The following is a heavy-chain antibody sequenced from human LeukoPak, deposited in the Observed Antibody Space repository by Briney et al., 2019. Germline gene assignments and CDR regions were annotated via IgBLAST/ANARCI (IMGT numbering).Heavy chain of an antibody. CDR2: IYYSGST. V-gene: IGHV4-59*08. J-gene: IGHJ4*02. CDR3: ARQGIVGASNHFDY. D-gene: IGHD1-26*01. CDR1: GGSIGSYY. Sequence: PSETLSLTCTVSGGSIGSYYWSWIRQPPGKGLERIGYIYYSGSTNYNPSLKSRVTISVDTSKNQFSLKLSSVTAADTAVYYCARQGIVGASNHFDYWGQGTLVTVSS.